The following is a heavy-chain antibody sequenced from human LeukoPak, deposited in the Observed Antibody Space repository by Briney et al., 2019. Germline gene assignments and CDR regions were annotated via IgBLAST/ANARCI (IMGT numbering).Heavy chain of an antibody. J-gene: IGHJ4*02. V-gene: IGHV1-69*13. Sequence: GASVKVSCKASGGTFSSYAISWVRQAPGQGLEWMGGIIPIFGTASYAQKFQGRVTITADESTSTAYMELSSLRSEDTAVYYCARVSYSGSYGAYFDYWGQGTLVTVSS. D-gene: IGHD1-26*01. CDR3: ARVSYSGSYGAYFDY. CDR2: IIPIFGTA. CDR1: GGTFSSYA.